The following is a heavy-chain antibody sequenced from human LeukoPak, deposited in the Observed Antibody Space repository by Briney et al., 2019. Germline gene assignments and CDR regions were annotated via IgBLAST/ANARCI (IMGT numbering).Heavy chain of an antibody. Sequence: PSETLSLTCTVSGGSISSSSYYWGWIRQPPGKGLEWIGNIYYSESTYYNPSLKSRVTISVDTSKNQFSLKLSSVTAADTAVYYCASLRFLEEDNWFDPWGQGTLVTVSS. V-gene: IGHV4-39*07. CDR2: IYYSEST. J-gene: IGHJ5*02. CDR1: GGSISSSSYY. D-gene: IGHD3-3*01. CDR3: ASLRFLEEDNWFDP.